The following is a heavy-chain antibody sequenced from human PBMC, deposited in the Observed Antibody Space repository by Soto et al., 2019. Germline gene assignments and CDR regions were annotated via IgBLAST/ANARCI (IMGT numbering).Heavy chain of an antibody. J-gene: IGHJ6*02. Sequence: SQTLSLTCAISGDSVSSNSAAWNWIRQSPSRGLEWLGRTYYRSKWYNDYAVSVKSRITINPDTSKNQFSLQLNSATPEDTAVYYCARDVSELGIGERYYYGMDVWGQGTTVTVSS. CDR2: TYYRSKWYN. CDR3: ARDVSELGIGERYYYGMDV. D-gene: IGHD7-27*01. CDR1: GDSVSSNSAA. V-gene: IGHV6-1*01.